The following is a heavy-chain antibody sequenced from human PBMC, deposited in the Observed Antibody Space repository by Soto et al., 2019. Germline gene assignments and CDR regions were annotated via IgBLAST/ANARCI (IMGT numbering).Heavy chain of an antibody. D-gene: IGHD4-17*01. CDR1: GSSIRNYY. CDR2: IYYSGST. J-gene: IGHJ4*02. V-gene: IGHV4-59*01. CDR3: TRVGGYYGDYPNFDY. Sequence: AGTLSLTCSVSGSSIRNYYWSWIRQPPGKGLEWVGNIYYSGSTNYNPSLKGRVFISVDSSRRQLSLRLNSLTAADTAVYYCTRVGGYYGDYPNFDYWGQGALVTASS.